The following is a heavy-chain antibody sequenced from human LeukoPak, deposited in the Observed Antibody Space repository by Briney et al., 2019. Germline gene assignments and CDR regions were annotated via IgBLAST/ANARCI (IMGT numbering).Heavy chain of an antibody. V-gene: IGHV4-59*01. J-gene: IGHJ5*02. CDR1: GGSISSYY. D-gene: IGHD2-2*01. CDR3: ARDGRYCSSTSCPSWFDP. Sequence: SETLSLTCTVSGGSISSYYWSWIRQPPGKGLEWIGYIYYSGSTNYNPSLKSRVTISVDTSKNQLSLKLSSVTAADTAVYYCARDGRYCSSTSCPSWFDPWGQGTLVTVSS. CDR2: IYYSGST.